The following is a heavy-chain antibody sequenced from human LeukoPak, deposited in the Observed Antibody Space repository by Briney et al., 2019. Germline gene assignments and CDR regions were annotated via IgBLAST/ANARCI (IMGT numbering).Heavy chain of an antibody. V-gene: IGHV4-59*08. CDR3: ASSGLPRDAFDI. Sequence: PSETLSLTCTVSGGPISSYYWSWIPQPPGKGLEGIGYIYYSGSTNYNPSLKSRVTISVDTSKNQFSLKLSSVTAADTAVYYCASSGLPRDAFDIWGQGTVVTVSS. CDR1: GGPISSYY. J-gene: IGHJ3*02. CDR2: IYYSGST. D-gene: IGHD6-19*01.